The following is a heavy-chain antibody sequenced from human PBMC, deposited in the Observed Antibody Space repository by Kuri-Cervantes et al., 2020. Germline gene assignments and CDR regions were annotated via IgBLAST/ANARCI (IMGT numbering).Heavy chain of an antibody. CDR1: GFTVSSNY. CDR3: ARHPPDY. J-gene: IGHJ4*02. Sequence: GESLKISCAASGFTVSSNYMSWVRQAPGKGLEWVSVIYSGGSTYYADSVKGRFTISRDNSKNTLYLQMNSLRAEDTAVYYCARHPPDYWGQGTLVTVSS. V-gene: IGHV3-66*04. CDR2: IYSGGST.